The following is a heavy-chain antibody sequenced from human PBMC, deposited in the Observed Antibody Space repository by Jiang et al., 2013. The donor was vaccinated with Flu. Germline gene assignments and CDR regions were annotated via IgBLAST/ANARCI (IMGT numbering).Heavy chain of an antibody. Sequence: LEWLGRTYYRSKWYNDYAVSVKSRITINPDTSKNQFSLQLNSVTPEDTAVYYCAREGIAAAGYFYYYYGMDVWGQGTTVTVSS. J-gene: IGHJ6*02. D-gene: IGHD6-13*01. CDR2: TYYRSKWYN. CDR3: AREGIAAAGYFYYYYGMDV. V-gene: IGHV6-1*01.